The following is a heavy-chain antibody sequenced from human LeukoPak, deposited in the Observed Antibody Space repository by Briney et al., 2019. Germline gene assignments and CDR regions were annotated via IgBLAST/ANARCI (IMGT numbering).Heavy chain of an antibody. CDR2: INHSGST. CDR3: ARRDRIIGY. V-gene: IGHV4-34*01. Sequence: SETLSLTCSVSGVSISAYYWSWIRQPPGKGLEWIGEINHSGSTNYNPSLKSRVTISVDTSKNQFSLKLSSVTAADTAVYYCARRDRIIGYWGQGTLVTVSS. J-gene: IGHJ4*02. D-gene: IGHD1-20*01. CDR1: GVSISAYY.